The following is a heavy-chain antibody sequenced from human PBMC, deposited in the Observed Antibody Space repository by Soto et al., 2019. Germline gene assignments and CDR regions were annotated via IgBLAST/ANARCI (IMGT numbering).Heavy chain of an antibody. CDR3: ARLHCTSPGRVPLDP. Sequence: SETLSLTCTVSGGSISDDTYYWGWIRQPPGKGLEWIGSIYYSGTSSYNPSLESRVTMSVDTSKKQLSLRLRSVTATDTAVYYCARLHCTSPGRVPLDPWGHGTLVTVS. CDR1: GGSISDDTYY. CDR2: IYYSGTS. J-gene: IGHJ5*02. D-gene: IGHD2-8*01. V-gene: IGHV4-39*01.